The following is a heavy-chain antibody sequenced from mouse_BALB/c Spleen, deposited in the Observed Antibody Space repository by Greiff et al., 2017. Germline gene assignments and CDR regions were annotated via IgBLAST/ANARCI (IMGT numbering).Heavy chain of an antibody. Sequence: EVQLQQSGPELVKPGASVKMSCKASGYTFTDYYMDWVKQSHGESFEWIGRVNPYNGGTSYNQKFKGKATLTVDKSSSTAYMELLSLTSEDSAVYYCARDYRSTRRLYYFDYWGQGTTLTVSS. CDR1: GYTFTDYY. CDR3: ARDYRSTRRLYYFDY. D-gene: IGHD2-14*01. CDR2: VNPYNGGT. V-gene: IGHV1-26*01. J-gene: IGHJ2*01.